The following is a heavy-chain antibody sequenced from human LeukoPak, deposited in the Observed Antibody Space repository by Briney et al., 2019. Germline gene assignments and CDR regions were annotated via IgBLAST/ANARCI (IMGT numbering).Heavy chain of an antibody. J-gene: IGHJ3*02. V-gene: IGHV1-69*05. CDR1: GGTFSSYA. CDR3: ARLLDRRMGIDDAFDI. CDR2: IIPIFGTA. D-gene: IGHD2-2*03. Sequence: GASVKVSCKASGGTFSSYAISWVRQAPGQGLEWVGGIIPIFGTANYAQKFQGRVTITTDESTSTAYMELSSLRSEDTAAYYCARLLDRRMGIDDAFDIWGQGTMVTVSS.